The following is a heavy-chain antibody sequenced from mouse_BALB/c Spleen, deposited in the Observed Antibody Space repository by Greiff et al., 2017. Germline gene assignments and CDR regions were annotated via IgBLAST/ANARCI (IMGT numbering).Heavy chain of an antibody. D-gene: IGHD2-14*01. CDR2: IWSGGST. CDR1: GFSLTSYG. V-gene: IGHV2-2*02. CDR3: ARKEVRGAWFAY. Sequence: QVQLQQSGPGLVQPSQSLSITCPVSGFSLTSYGVHWVRQSPGKGLEWLGVIWSGGSTDYNAAFISRLSISKDNSKSQVFFKMYSLQANDTAIYYCARKEVRGAWFAYGGQGTLVTVSA. J-gene: IGHJ3*01.